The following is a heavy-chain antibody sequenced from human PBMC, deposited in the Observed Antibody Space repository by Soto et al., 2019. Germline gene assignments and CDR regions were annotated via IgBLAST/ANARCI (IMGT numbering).Heavy chain of an antibody. CDR1: GGSISSGGYY. CDR2: IYYSGST. V-gene: IGHV4-31*03. Sequence: SETLSLTCTVSGGSISSGGYYWSWIRQHPGKGMEWIGYIYYSGSTYYNPSLKSRVTISVDTSKNQFSLKLSSVTAAETAVYYFAREDKEYCSGGSCYYDSYYYGMDVWGQGTAVTVSS. CDR3: AREDKEYCSGGSCYYDSYYYGMDV. J-gene: IGHJ6*02. D-gene: IGHD2-15*01.